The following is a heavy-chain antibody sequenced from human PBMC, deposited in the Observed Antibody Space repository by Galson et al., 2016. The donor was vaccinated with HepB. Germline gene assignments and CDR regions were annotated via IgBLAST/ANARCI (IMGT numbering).Heavy chain of an antibody. CDR3: ARDVVIVLPTATALPYYYYMDV. Sequence: PLSLTCNVSGGSISVGHHYWSWIRQHPGKGLEWIGYIYYSGSTYYNPSLKSRLTISVDTSKNQFSLKLRCVTAADTAVYYCARDVVIVLPTATALPYYYYMDVWGKGTTVTVAS. D-gene: IGHD2/OR15-2a*01. CDR1: GGSISVGHHY. V-gene: IGHV4-31*03. J-gene: IGHJ6*03. CDR2: IYYSGST.